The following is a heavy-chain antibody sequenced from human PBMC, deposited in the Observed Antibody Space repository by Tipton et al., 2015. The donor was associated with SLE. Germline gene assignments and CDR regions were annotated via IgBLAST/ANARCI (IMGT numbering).Heavy chain of an antibody. CDR1: GGSISSGSYY. J-gene: IGHJ6*03. V-gene: IGHV4-61*02. D-gene: IGHD5-18*01. Sequence: SLTCTVSGGSISSGSYYWSWIRQPAGKGLEWIGRIFARGSTNYNPSLNSRVTISVDTSKNQFSLKLSSVTAADTAVYYCAREATAIEVRYYYHYYMDVWGKGTTVTISS. CDR3: AREATAIEVRYYYHYYMDV. CDR2: IFARGST.